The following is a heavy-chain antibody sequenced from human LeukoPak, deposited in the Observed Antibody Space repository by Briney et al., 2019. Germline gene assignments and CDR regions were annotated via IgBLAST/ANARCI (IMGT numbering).Heavy chain of an antibody. V-gene: IGHV3-30*18. Sequence: PGGSLRLSCTASGFTFSTYGMHWVRQAPGKGLEWVTLISYDGSTKYYSDSVKGRFTLSRDNSKNTLYLQMNSLRAEDTAVYYCAKIVGLPATMAYFDYWGQGILITVSS. CDR2: ISYDGSTK. D-gene: IGHD2-2*01. CDR3: AKIVGLPATMAYFDY. CDR1: GFTFSTYG. J-gene: IGHJ4*02.